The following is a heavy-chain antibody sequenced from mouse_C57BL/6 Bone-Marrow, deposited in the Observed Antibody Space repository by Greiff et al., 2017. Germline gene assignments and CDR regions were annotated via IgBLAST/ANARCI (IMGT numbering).Heavy chain of an antibody. V-gene: IGHV14-1*01. J-gene: IGHJ3*01. Sequence: FRLQQSGAELVRPGASAKLSCTASGFNIKDSYMPWVNQRPERGLEGIGRIDPEDGDTEYAPKFQGKAPMTADTSSNTAYLQLSSLTSEDTAVYYCTYYYGSIPWFAYWGQGTLVTVSA. CDR1: GFNIKDSY. CDR2: IDPEDGDT. CDR3: TYYYGSIPWFAY. D-gene: IGHD1-1*01.